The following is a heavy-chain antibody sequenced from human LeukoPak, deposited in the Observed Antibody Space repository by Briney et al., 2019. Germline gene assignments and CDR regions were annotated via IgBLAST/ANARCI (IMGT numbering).Heavy chain of an antibody. D-gene: IGHD5-18*01. J-gene: IGHJ4*02. CDR1: GLTFSSSW. CDR2: INPDGNKK. V-gene: IGHV3-7*01. Sequence: GGSLRLSWAVSGLTFSSSWMDWVRQAPGKWLEWVASINPDGNKKYSADSVKGRFTISRDNAENSLYLQMNSLRVEDTAYYYCARDLAYSRLDYWGQGMLVTVSS. CDR3: ARDLAYSRLDY.